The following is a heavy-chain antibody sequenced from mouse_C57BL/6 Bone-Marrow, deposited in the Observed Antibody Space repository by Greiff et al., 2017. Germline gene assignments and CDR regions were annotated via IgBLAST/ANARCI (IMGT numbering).Heavy chain of an antibody. CDR2: INPGSGGT. CDR3: AREGLRREFAY. V-gene: IGHV1-54*01. J-gene: IGHJ3*01. Sequence: QVQLKESGAELVRPGTSVKVSCKASGYAFTNYLIEWVKQRPGQGLEWIGVINPGSGGTNYNEKFKGKATLTADKSSSTAFMQLSSLTSEDSAVYFGAREGLRREFAYWGQGTLVTGSA. CDR1: GYAFTNYL. D-gene: IGHD2-4*01.